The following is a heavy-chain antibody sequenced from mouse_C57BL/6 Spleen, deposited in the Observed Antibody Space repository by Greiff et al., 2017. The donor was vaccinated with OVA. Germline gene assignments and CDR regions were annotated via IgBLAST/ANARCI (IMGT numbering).Heavy chain of an antibody. J-gene: IGHJ2*01. V-gene: IGHV5-16*01. D-gene: IGHD4-1*01. Sequence: EVNVVESEGGLVQPGSSMKLSCTASGFTFSDYYMAWVRQVPEKGLEWVANINYDGSSTYYLDSLKSRFIISRDNAKNILYLQMSSLKSEDTATYYCARVWEGYYFDYWGQGTTLTVSS. CDR3: ARVWEGYYFDY. CDR1: GFTFSDYY. CDR2: INYDGSST.